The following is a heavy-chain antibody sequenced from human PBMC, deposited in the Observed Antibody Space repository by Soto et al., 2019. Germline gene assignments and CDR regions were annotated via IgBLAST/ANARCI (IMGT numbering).Heavy chain of an antibody. CDR1: GFTFSSYS. D-gene: IGHD6-13*01. CDR3: ARDLDSSNWAYYFDS. CDR2: ITSSSSTI. V-gene: IGHV3-48*01. Sequence: EVQLVESGGGLVQPGGSLRLSCAASGFTFSSYSMNWVRQAPGKGLEWVSYITSSSSTIHYADSVKGRFTISRDNAKNSLYLQMNSLRAEDTAVYYCARDLDSSNWAYYFDSWGQGTLVTVSS. J-gene: IGHJ4*02.